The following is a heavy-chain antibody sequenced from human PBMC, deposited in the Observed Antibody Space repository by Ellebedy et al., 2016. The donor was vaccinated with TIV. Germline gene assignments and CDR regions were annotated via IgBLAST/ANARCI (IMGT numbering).Heavy chain of an antibody. V-gene: IGHV5-51*06. Sequence: PGGSLRLSCQTSGYQFTTDWIAWVRQRPGKSLEWMGFIFPGDLDVRYSPSFRGQVTISVDKSISTAYLQWTALKTSDSGTYYCARGEESYGTGSFDFWGQGTLVTVSS. CDR1: GYQFTTDW. CDR2: IFPGDLDV. D-gene: IGHD3-10*01. CDR3: ARGEESYGTGSFDF. J-gene: IGHJ4*02.